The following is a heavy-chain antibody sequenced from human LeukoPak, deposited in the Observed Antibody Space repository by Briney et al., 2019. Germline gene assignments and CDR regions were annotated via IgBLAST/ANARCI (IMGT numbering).Heavy chain of an antibody. CDR1: GGSIRSYF. J-gene: IGHJ4*02. CDR3: ARAKWYSSFDY. D-gene: IGHD6-13*01. CDR2: IYYSGST. Sequence: SETLSLTCTVSGGSIRSYFWSWIRQPPGKGLEWIGYIYYSGSTNYNPSLKSRVTISVDTSKNQFSLKLSSVTAADTAVYYCARAKWYSSFDYWGQGTLVTVSS. V-gene: IGHV4-59*01.